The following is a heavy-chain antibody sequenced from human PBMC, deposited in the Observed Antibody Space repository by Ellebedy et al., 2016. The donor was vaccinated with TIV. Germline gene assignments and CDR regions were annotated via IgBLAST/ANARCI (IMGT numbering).Heavy chain of an antibody. J-gene: IGHJ5*02. D-gene: IGHD4-17*01. CDR1: GGSMSGYY. V-gene: IGHV4-59*01. Sequence: MPSETLSLTCNVSGGSMSGYYWTWIRQPPGKGLEWIGYMHSSGNTAHNPSLKSRVTISLDTSKNQFFLKLNSVTAADTAVYYCAGCSPSTVTVTAWFDPWGQGTLVTVSS. CDR3: AGCSPSTVTVTAWFDP. CDR2: MHSSGNT.